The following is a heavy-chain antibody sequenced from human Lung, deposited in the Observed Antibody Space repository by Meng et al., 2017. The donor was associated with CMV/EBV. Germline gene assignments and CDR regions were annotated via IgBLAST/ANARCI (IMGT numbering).Heavy chain of an antibody. D-gene: IGHD3-10*01. CDR3: LRRSGGSV. J-gene: IGHJ1*01. V-gene: IGHV4-4*02. CDR2: IPHRGSS. CDR1: GDSITNHNW. Sequence: QVQLRGRGPALVKPSETLSLTCAVSGDSITNHNWWAWVRQPPGKGLEWIGEIPHRGSSAYNPSLKSRVSMSIDKSKNQFSLKLTSVTAADTAVYHCLRRSGGSVWGQGTLVTVSS.